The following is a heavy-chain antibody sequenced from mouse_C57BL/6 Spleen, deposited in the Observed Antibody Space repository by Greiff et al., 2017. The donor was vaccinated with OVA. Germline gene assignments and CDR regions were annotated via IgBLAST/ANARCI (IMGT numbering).Heavy chain of an antibody. CDR1: GYTFTNYW. J-gene: IGHJ3*01. Sequence: QVQLKQSGAELVRPGTSVKMSCKASGYTFTNYWIGWAKQRPGHGLEWIGDIYPGGGYTNYNEKFKGKATLTADKSSSTAYMQFSSLTSEDSAIYYCAREGYGNEFAYWGQGTLVTVSA. CDR2: IYPGGGYT. D-gene: IGHD2-1*01. V-gene: IGHV1-63*01. CDR3: AREGYGNEFAY.